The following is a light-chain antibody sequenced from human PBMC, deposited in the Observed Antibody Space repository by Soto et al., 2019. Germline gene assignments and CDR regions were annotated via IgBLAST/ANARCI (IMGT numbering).Light chain of an antibody. V-gene: IGKV3-20*01. CDR2: HTS. Sequence: TVLTQSPGTLSLSPGEGASLSCRASQSVRGSLAWYQQRPGQAPRLLVYHTSNRATGIPDRFSASGSGTDFTLTISRLQSEDFAVYYCQQYEISPRTFGQGTKVDIK. CDR1: QSVRGS. CDR3: QQYEISPRT. J-gene: IGKJ1*01.